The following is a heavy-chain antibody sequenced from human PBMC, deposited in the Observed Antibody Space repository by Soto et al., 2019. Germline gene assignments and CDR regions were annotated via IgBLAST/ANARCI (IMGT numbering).Heavy chain of an antibody. CDR1: GFTFSSYA. CDR2: ISYDGSNK. Sequence: QVQLVESGGGVVQPGRSLKLSCAASGFTFSSYAMHWVRQAPGKGLEWVAVISYDGSNKYYADSVKGRFTISRDNSKNTLYLQMNSLRAEDTAVYYCARDNSPYSSGWHNRHLDYWGQGTLVTVSS. CDR3: ARDNSPYSSGWHNRHLDY. J-gene: IGHJ4*02. V-gene: IGHV3-30-3*01. D-gene: IGHD6-19*01.